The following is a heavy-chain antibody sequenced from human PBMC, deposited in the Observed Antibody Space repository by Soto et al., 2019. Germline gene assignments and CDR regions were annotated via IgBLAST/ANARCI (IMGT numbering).Heavy chain of an antibody. CDR1: GFTVSTNY. V-gene: IGHV3-66*01. CDR3: ARDRDTSNWFDP. D-gene: IGHD3-10*01. Sequence: PGGSLRLSCAASGFTVSTNYMSWVRQAPGKGLEWVSVIYSGGTTYYADSVKGRFTISRDNSENTLYLQMNSLRVEDTAVYYCARDRDTSNWFDPWGQGTLVTVPS. CDR2: IYSGGTT. J-gene: IGHJ5*02.